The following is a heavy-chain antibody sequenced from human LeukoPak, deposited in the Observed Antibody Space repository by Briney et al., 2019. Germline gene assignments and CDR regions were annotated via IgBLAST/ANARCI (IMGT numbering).Heavy chain of an antibody. J-gene: IGHJ4*02. CDR1: GYTFTSYA. V-gene: IGHV7-4-1*02. Sequence: ASVKVSCKASGYTFTSYAMNWVRQTPGQGLEWMGWINTNTGNPTYAQGFTGRFVFSLDTSVSTAYLQISSLKAEDTAVYYCARHPVPIGYSSGWYDVYYFDYWGQGTLVTVSS. CDR2: INTNTGNP. CDR3: ARHPVPIGYSSGWYDVYYFDY. D-gene: IGHD6-19*01.